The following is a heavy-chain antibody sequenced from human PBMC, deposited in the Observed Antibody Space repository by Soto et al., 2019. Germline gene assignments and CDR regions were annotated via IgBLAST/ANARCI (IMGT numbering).Heavy chain of an antibody. CDR2: IYYSGST. J-gene: IGHJ4*02. Sequence: QLQLQESGPGLVKPSETLSLTCTVSGGSISSSSYYWGWIRQPPGKGLEWIGSIYYSGSTYYNPSLKSRVTISVDTSKNQLSLKLSSVTAADTAVYYCARHNGATVHFDYWGQGTLVTVSS. CDR1: GGSISSSSYY. D-gene: IGHD4-4*01. V-gene: IGHV4-39*01. CDR3: ARHNGATVHFDY.